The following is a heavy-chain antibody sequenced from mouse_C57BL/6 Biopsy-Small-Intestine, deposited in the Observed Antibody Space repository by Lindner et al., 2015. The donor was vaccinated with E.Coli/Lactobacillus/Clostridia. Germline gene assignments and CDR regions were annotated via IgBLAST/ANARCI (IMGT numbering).Heavy chain of an antibody. Sequence: SVKVSCKASGYTFTSYYMHWVRQAPGQGLEWMGIINPSGGSTSYAQKFQGRVTMTRDTSTSTVYMELSSLRSEDTSVYYCARAEESGSYPFGYDYWGQGTLVTVSS. D-gene: IGHD1-1*02. CDR3: ARAEESGSYPFGYDY. CDR2: INPSGGST. J-gene: IGHJ4*01. V-gene: IGHV1-53*01. CDR1: GYTFTSYY.